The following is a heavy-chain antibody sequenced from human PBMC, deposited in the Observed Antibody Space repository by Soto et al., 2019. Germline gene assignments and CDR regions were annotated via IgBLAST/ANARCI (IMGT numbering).Heavy chain of an antibody. Sequence: QVQLQQWGAGLLKPSETLSLTCAVYGGSFSGYYWSWIRQPPGKGLEWIGEINHRGSTNYNPSLKSRVTISVDTSKNQFSLKLSSVTAADTAVYYCARPAIAAAVSAFDYWGQGTLVTVSS. D-gene: IGHD6-13*01. CDR2: INHRGST. CDR3: ARPAIAAAVSAFDY. CDR1: GGSFSGYY. V-gene: IGHV4-34*01. J-gene: IGHJ4*02.